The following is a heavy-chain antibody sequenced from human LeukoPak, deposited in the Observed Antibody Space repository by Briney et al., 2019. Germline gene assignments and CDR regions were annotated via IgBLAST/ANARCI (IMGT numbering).Heavy chain of an antibody. J-gene: IGHJ4*02. CDR3: ARKYYDFWSGYPGNYFDY. Sequence: SETLSLTCTVSGGSISSSSYYWGWIRQPPGKGLEWIGSIYYSGSTYYNPSLKSRVTISVDTSKNQFSLKLSSVTAADTAVYYCARKYYDFWSGYPGNYFDYWGQGTLVTVSS. V-gene: IGHV4-39*07. D-gene: IGHD3-3*01. CDR2: IYYSGST. CDR1: GGSISSSSYY.